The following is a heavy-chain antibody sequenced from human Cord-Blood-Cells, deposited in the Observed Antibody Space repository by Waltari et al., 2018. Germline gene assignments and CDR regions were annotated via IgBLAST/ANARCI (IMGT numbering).Heavy chain of an antibody. CDR2: IYSGGST. J-gene: IGHJ4*02. CDR3: AREFYSGSYYFDY. V-gene: IGHV3-53*01. CDR1: GFTVSSNY. Sequence: EVQLVESGGGLIQPGGSLRLSCAASGFTVSSNYMSWVRQAPGKGLEWVSVIYSGGSTYYADSVKGRFTISRDNSKNTLYLQMNSLRAEDTAVYYCAREFYSGSYYFDYWGQGTLVIVSS. D-gene: IGHD1-26*01.